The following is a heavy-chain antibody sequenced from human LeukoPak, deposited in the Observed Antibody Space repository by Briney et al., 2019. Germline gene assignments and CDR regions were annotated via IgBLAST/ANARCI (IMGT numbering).Heavy chain of an antibody. CDR3: ATYGGNSGPLFDY. D-gene: IGHD4-23*01. J-gene: IGHJ4*02. CDR1: GGSISSYY. V-gene: IGHV4-59*01. CDR2: IYYSGST. Sequence: KSSETLSLTCTVSGGSISSYYWSWIRQPPGKGREWIGYIYYSGSTNYNPSLKSRVTISVDTSKNQFSLKLSSVTAADTAVYYCATYGGNSGPLFDYWGQGTLVTVSS.